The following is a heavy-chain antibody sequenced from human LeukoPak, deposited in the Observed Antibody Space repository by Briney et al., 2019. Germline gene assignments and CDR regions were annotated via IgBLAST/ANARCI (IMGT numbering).Heavy chain of an antibody. Sequence: GGSLRLSCAASGFIVSSNYMSWVRQAPGKGLEWVSVIYSGGSAYYADSVKGRFTISRHNSKNTLYLQMNSLRAEDTAVYYCARLRRGAYFDYWGQGTLVTVSS. CDR3: ARLRRGAYFDY. J-gene: IGHJ4*02. V-gene: IGHV3-53*04. CDR1: GFIVSSNY. D-gene: IGHD3-3*01. CDR2: IYSGGSA.